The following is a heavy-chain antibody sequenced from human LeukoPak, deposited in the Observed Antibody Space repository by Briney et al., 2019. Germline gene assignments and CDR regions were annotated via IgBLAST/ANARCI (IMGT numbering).Heavy chain of an antibody. CDR2: INPNSGGT. J-gene: IGHJ5*02. CDR3: ATHDYGDNWFDP. CDR1: GYTFTGYY. Sequence: ASVKVSCKASGYTFTGYYMHWVRQAPGQGLEWMGWINPNSGGTNYAQKFQGRVTMTRDTSISTAYMELSRLGSDDTAVCYCATHDYGDNWFDPWGQGTLVTVSS. D-gene: IGHD4-17*01. V-gene: IGHV1-2*02.